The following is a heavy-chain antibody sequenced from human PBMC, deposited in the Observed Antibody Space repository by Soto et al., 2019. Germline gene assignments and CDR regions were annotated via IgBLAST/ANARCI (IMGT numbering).Heavy chain of an antibody. CDR3: ARVTMTTVTTKGLYHYGMDV. D-gene: IGHD4-17*01. V-gene: IGHV1-69*13. CDR1: GGGLSTYA. J-gene: IGHJ6*02. Sequence: GSSVKVSCKASGGGLSTYASSWVRQAPGQGLEWMGGIIPIFGTANYAKKFQGRVTITADESTSTAYMELSSLRSEDTAVYYCARVTMTTVTTKGLYHYGMDVWGQGTTVTVSS. CDR2: IIPIFGTA.